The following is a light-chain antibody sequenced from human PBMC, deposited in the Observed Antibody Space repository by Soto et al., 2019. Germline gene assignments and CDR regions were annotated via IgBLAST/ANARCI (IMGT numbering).Light chain of an antibody. CDR2: DAS. J-gene: IGKJ3*01. Sequence: DIQMTQSPSSLSASVGDRVTITCQASQDISNYLNWYQQKPGKAPKLLIYDASNLETGVPSRFSGSESGTDFTFNISSLQPEDIATYYCQQYDNLPRITFGPGTKVDIK. CDR1: QDISNY. CDR3: QQYDNLPRIT. V-gene: IGKV1-33*01.